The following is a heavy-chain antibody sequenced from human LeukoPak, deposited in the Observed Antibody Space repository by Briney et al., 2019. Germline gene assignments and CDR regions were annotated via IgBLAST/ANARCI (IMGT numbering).Heavy chain of an antibody. V-gene: IGHV1-18*01. CDR1: GYTFTSYG. CDR3: AAGPYYDPSSPADY. Sequence: ASVRVSCKASGYTFTSYGISWVRQAPGQGLEWMGWISAYNGNTNYAQKLQGRVTMTTDTSTSTAYMELRSLRSDDTAVYYCAAGPYYDPSSPADYWGQGTLVTVSS. J-gene: IGHJ4*02. CDR2: ISAYNGNT. D-gene: IGHD3-22*01.